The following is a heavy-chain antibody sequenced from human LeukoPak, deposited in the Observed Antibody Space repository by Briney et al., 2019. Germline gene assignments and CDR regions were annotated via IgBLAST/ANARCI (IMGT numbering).Heavy chain of an antibody. D-gene: IGHD3-9*01. CDR3: ARGSGDVLTAYYKGPQDNWFDP. V-gene: IGHV1-18*01. Sequence: ASVKVSCKASGGTFSSYSITWVRQAPGQGLEWVGWISPYNGTTNYAQKLLGRVTMTTDTSTTTVYMELRSLRSDDTAVYYCARGSGDVLTAYYKGPQDNWFDPWGQGTLVTVSS. CDR2: ISPYNGTT. J-gene: IGHJ5*02. CDR1: GGTFSSYS.